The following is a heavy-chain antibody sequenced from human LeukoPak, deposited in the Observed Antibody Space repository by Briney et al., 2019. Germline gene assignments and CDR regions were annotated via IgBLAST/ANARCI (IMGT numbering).Heavy chain of an antibody. CDR3: ASGRSYDSSGLDY. CDR1: GFTFDDYA. CDR2: ISWNSGSI. D-gene: IGHD3-22*01. Sequence: GGSLRLSCTASGFTFDDYAMHWVRQAPGKGLEWVSGISWNSGSIGYADSVKGRFTISRDNAKNSLYLQMNSLRAEDTALYYCASGRSYDSSGLDYWGQGTLVTVSS. J-gene: IGHJ4*02. V-gene: IGHV3-9*01.